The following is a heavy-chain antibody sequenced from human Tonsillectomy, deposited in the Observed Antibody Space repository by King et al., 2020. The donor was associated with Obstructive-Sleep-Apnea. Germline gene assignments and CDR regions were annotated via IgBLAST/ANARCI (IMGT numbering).Heavy chain of an antibody. CDR2: ISSSSSAM. CDR3: ARKVETYTNWFDP. Sequence: VQLVESGGGLVQPGGSLRLSCAASGFTFSSYSMNWVRQAPGKGLEWVSYISSSSSAMFYADSVKGRFTISRDNAKNSLYLQMNSLRVEETAMYYWARKVETYTNWFDPWGQGTLVTVSS. J-gene: IGHJ5*02. CDR1: GFTFSSYS. V-gene: IGHV3-48*04. D-gene: IGHD2-21*02.